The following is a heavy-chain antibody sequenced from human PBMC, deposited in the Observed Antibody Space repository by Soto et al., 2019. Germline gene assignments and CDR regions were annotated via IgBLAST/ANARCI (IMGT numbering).Heavy chain of an antibody. Sequence: SETLSLTCTVSGASISAYAWSWIRQPAGKGLEYIGRLYSSGNTNYNPSFKSRLTMSADTSKSQFSLKLTSVTAADTAVYYCARGPYSSGWYVVDYWGQGTLVTVPQ. J-gene: IGHJ4*02. CDR3: ARGPYSSGWYVVDY. D-gene: IGHD6-19*01. CDR2: LYSSGNT. CDR1: GASISAYA. V-gene: IGHV4-4*07.